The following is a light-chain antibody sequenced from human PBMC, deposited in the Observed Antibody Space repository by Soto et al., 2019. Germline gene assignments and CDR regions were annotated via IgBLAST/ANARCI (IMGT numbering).Light chain of an antibody. V-gene: IGKV3-15*01. CDR2: GAS. CDR1: QSVSSN. Sequence: EIVMTQSPITLSVSPGERVTLSCRASQSVSSNLAWYQQKPGQAPRLLIFGASTRATGIPAKFSGSGSGTEFTLNISSLQSEDFAVYYCQQYHNWPPLTFGGGTKVEIK. J-gene: IGKJ4*01. CDR3: QQYHNWPPLT.